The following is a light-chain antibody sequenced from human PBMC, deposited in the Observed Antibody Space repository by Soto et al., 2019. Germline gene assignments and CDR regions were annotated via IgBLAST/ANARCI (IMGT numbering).Light chain of an antibody. CDR2: GAS. J-gene: IGKJ1*01. Sequence: EIVMTQSPGTLSMSPGERATLSCRASQSVTSKLAWYQQKPGQAPRLLIYGASTRATGIPARFSGSGSGTEFTLSISSLQPEDFAFYCCQQYNNWPRAFGQGTKVEIK. CDR3: QQYNNWPRA. V-gene: IGKV3-15*01. CDR1: QSVTSK.